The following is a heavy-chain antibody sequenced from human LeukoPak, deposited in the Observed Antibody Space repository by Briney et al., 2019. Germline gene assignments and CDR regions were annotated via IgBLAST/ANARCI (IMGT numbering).Heavy chain of an antibody. V-gene: IGHV3-66*01. CDR3: ARDNYYYYMDV. CDR2: IYSGGST. J-gene: IGHJ6*03. Sequence: GGSLRLSRAASGFTFSSYWMSWVRQAPGKGLEWVSVIYSGGSTYYADSVKGRFTISRDNSKNTLYLQMNSLRAEDTAVYYCARDNYYYYMDVWGKGTTVTISS. CDR1: GFTFSSYW.